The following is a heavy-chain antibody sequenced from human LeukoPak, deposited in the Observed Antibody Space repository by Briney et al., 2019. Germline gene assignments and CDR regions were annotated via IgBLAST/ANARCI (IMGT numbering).Heavy chain of an antibody. CDR3: ATRDFDGLFALGAYFDY. D-gene: IGHD2-21*01. J-gene: IGHJ4*02. V-gene: IGHV3-30*03. Sequence: GGSLRLSCAASEFTFSTYHMHWVRQAPGKGLEWVAVISYDGSNEYYADSVKGRFTISRDNSKNTLYLQMNSLRAEDTAVYYCATRDFDGLFALGAYFDYWGQGTLVTVSS. CDR1: EFTFSTYH. CDR2: ISYDGSNE.